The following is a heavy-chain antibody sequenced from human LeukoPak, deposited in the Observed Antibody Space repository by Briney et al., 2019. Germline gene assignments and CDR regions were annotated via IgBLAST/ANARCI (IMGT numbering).Heavy chain of an antibody. CDR1: GFTFSSYA. Sequence: GGSLRLSCAASGFTFSSYAMSWVRQAPGKGLEWVSTITGSGGITYYADSVKGRFTISRDISKNTLYLLMNSLRAEDTAVYYCAKGRQQLVRTYFDYWGQGTLVTVSS. J-gene: IGHJ4*02. V-gene: IGHV3-23*01. CDR3: AKGRQQLVRTYFDY. CDR2: ITGSGGIT. D-gene: IGHD6-13*01.